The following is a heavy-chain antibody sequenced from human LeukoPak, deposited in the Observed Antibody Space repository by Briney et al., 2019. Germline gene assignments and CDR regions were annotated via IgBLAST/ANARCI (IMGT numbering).Heavy chain of an antibody. Sequence: GASVKVSCKASGYTFTSYDINWVRQATGQGLEWMRWMNPNSGNTGYAQKFQGRVTMTRNTSISTAYMELSSLGSEDTAVYYCARGGREMATITDYWGQGTLVTVSS. CDR1: GYTFTSYD. D-gene: IGHD5-24*01. CDR2: MNPNSGNT. J-gene: IGHJ4*02. V-gene: IGHV1-8*01. CDR3: ARGGREMATITDY.